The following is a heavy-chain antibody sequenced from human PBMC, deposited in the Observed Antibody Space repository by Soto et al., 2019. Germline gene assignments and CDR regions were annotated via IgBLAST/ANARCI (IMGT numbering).Heavy chain of an antibody. CDR3: ARDVNDFWSGYLY. D-gene: IGHD3-3*01. Sequence: QVQLVESGGGVVQPGKSLRLSCTTSGFTFSSYAMHWVRQAPGKGLEWVAVLWYDGSNIQYADSVKGRFTISRDNSKSTVYLQLDSLRAEDTAVYYCARDVNDFWSGYLYWGQGTLVTVSS. J-gene: IGHJ4*02. CDR2: LWYDGSNI. CDR1: GFTFSSYA. V-gene: IGHV3-33*01.